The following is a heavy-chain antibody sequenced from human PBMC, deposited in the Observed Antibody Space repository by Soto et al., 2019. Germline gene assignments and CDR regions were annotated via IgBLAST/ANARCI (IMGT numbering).Heavy chain of an antibody. CDR3: AKLWVVVAATFDY. V-gene: IGHV3-23*01. CDR2: ISGSGGST. J-gene: IGHJ4*02. D-gene: IGHD2-15*01. Sequence: PVGSLRLSCAASGFTFSSYAMSWVRQAPGKGLEWVSAISGSGGSTYYADFVKGRFTISRDNSKNTLYLQMNSLRAEDTAVYYCAKLWVVVAATFDYWGQGTLVTVSS. CDR1: GFTFSSYA.